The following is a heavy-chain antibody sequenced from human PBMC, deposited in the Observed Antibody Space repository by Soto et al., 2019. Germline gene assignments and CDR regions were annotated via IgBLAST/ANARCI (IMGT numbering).Heavy chain of an antibody. V-gene: IGHV4-39*01. Sequence: SETLSRTCAVSGGSITSSNYHCGWSRQPPGKGLEWIWTIYYSGNTYYNPSLKSRVTMSMDASKNQFSLTLSSVAVADTAVYYCSRLTNARPGDDWGQGTLVTVSS. CDR1: GGSITSSNYH. J-gene: IGHJ4*02. CDR3: SRLTNARPGDD. D-gene: IGHD2-2*01. CDR2: IYYSGNT.